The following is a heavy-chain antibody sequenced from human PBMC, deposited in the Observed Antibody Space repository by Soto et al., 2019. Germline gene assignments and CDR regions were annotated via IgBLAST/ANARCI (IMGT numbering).Heavy chain of an antibody. CDR2: ISAYNGNT. CDR3: SGEGGMAYDFWSGPYYYYYMDV. J-gene: IGHJ6*03. CDR1: GYTFTSYG. Sequence: QVQLVQSGAEVKKPGASVKVSCKASGYTFTSYGISWVRQAPGQGLEWMGWISAYNGNTNYAQKLQGRVTMTTDTSTSTAYMELRSLRSDDTAVYYCSGEGGMAYDFWSGPYYYYYMDVWGKGTTVTVSS. D-gene: IGHD3-3*01. V-gene: IGHV1-18*01.